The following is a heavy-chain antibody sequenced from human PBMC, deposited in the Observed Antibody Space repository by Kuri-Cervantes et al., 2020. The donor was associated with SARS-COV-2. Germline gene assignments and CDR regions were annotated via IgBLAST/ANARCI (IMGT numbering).Heavy chain of an antibody. CDR2: IYYTGGT. CDR3: ARGSTTSRYYFDY. J-gene: IGHJ4*02. D-gene: IGHD2/OR15-2a*01. CDR1: GDSIGNGKYY. V-gene: IGHV4-31*02. Sequence: LRLSCNVTGDSIGNGKYYWSWIRQRPGKGLEWIGYIYYTGGTYYSPSLNSRVTISVDTFKNQFSLKMTLLTAADTALYFCARGSTTSRYYFDYWGLGTLVTVSS.